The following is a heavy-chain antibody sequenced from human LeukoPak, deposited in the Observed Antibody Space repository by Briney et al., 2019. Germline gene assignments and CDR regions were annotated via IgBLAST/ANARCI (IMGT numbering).Heavy chain of an antibody. CDR2: VNHSGST. Sequence: SETLSLTCAVYGGSFSGYYWSWIRQPPGKGLEWIGEVNHSGSTNYNPSLKSRVTISVDTSKNQFSLKLSSVTAADTAVYYCARHYTSPGYSSSWYGGDLFDYWGQGTLVTVSS. CDR3: ARHYTSPGYSSSWYGGDLFDY. J-gene: IGHJ4*02. V-gene: IGHV4-34*01. D-gene: IGHD6-13*01. CDR1: GGSFSGYY.